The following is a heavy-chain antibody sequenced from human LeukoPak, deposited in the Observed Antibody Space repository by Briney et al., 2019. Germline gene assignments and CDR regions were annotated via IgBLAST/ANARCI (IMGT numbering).Heavy chain of an antibody. CDR2: IYYSGST. CDR1: GGSISSGDYY. CDR3: ARRVEYSKAWDY. J-gene: IGHJ4*02. D-gene: IGHD4-11*01. Sequence: PSQTLSLTCTVSGGSISSGDYYWSWIRQPPGKGLEWIGYIYYSGSTYYNPSLKSRVTISVDTSKNQFSLKLSSVTAADTAVYYCARRVEYSKAWDYWGQGTLVTVSS. V-gene: IGHV4-30-4*08.